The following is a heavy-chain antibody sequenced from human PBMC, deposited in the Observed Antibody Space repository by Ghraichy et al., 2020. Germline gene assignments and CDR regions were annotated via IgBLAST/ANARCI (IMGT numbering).Heavy chain of an antibody. D-gene: IGHD5-18*01. CDR2: ISYDGTNK. CDR3: ASLTGGHSWPYYFDY. CDR1: GFTFSSYP. V-gene: IGHV3-30*04. J-gene: IGHJ4*02. Sequence: GGSLRLSCAASGFTFSSYPMHWVRQAPGKGLEWVTIISYDGTNKYYADSVKGRFTISRDNSNNTGSLQMNSLRPEDTAVYHCASLTGGHSWPYYFDYWGQGTLVTVSS.